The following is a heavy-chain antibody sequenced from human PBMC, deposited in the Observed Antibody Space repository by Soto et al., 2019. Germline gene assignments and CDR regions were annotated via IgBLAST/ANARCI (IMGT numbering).Heavy chain of an antibody. V-gene: IGHV3-48*02. Sequence: EVQLVESGGGLVQPGESLRLSCTASGITFSSYSMNWVRQAPGKGLEWLSYISSSNTAYADSVKGRFTISRNNAKNSVYLQMNSLRDADTAVYYCVDDQDVHAPMVHGNYWGRGTRVTVSS. D-gene: IGHD2-8*01. CDR2: ISSSNT. CDR1: GITFSSYS. CDR3: VDDQDVHAPMVHGNY. J-gene: IGHJ4*02.